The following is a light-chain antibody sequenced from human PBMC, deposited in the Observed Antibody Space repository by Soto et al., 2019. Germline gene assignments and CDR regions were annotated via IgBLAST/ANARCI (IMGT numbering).Light chain of an antibody. J-gene: IGKJ5*01. Sequence: DIPLTQSPSFLSASVGDRVTITCRASQGISSDLAWYQQNPGKAPNLLIYGASNLQTGVPSRFSGSGSGTEFTLTISSLQPEDFATYYCQQLNIYPITFGQGTRLEIK. CDR2: GAS. CDR3: QQLNIYPIT. CDR1: QGISSD. V-gene: IGKV1-9*01.